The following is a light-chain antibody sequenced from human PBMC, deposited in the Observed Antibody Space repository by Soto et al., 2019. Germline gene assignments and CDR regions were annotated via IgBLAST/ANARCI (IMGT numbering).Light chain of an antibody. CDR3: QQYYSTPTT. Sequence: DILMTQSPDSLAVSLCERATSNCKSSQSVLYRSNNKNYLAWYQQKPGQPPKVLIDWASTRSSGIPDRFRGSGSATDFSLNISSLQAEDVAVYYLQQYYSTPTTFGQGTKLEIK. CDR2: WAS. J-gene: IGKJ2*01. V-gene: IGKV4-1*01. CDR1: QSVLYRSNNKNY.